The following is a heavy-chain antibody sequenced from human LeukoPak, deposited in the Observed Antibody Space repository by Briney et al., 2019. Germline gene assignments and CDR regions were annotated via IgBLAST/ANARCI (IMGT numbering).Heavy chain of an antibody. CDR2: INHSGST. CDR3: ARGTGTSYFDY. Sequence: PSETLSLTCAVYGGSFSGYNWSWIRQPPGKGLEWIGEINHSGSTNYNPSLKSRVTISVDTSKNQFSLKLSSVTAADTAVYYCARGTGTSYFDYWGQGTLVTVSS. V-gene: IGHV4-34*01. J-gene: IGHJ4*02. D-gene: IGHD1-1*01. CDR1: GGSFSGYN.